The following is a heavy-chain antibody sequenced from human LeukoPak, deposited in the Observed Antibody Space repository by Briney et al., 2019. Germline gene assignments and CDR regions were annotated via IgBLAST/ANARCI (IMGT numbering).Heavy chain of an antibody. V-gene: IGHV4-59*01. CDR1: GASISRYC. J-gene: IGHJ6*02. D-gene: IGHD6-19*01. Sequence: SETLSLTCTVSGASISRYCWSWIRQPPGKGLEWIGYIYYSGSTNYNPSLKSRVTISVDTSKNQFSLKLSSVTAADTAVYYCARAREGSGWHGLYYYYGMDVWGRRTTVTVSS. CDR2: IYYSGST. CDR3: ARAREGSGWHGLYYYYGMDV.